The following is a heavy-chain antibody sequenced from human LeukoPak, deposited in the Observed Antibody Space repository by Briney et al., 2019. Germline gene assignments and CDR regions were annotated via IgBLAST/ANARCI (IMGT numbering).Heavy chain of an antibody. J-gene: IGHJ5*02. D-gene: IGHD3-9*01. CDR3: AREGYDYDILTGYPNPNWFDP. V-gene: IGHV4-30-4*01. Sequence: NPSQTLSLTCTVSGGSISSGDYSWSWIRQPPGKGLEWIGYIYYSGSTYYNPSLKSRVTISVDTSKNQFSLKLSSVTAADTAVYYCAREGYDYDILTGYPNPNWFDPWGQGTLVTVSS. CDR2: IYYSGST. CDR1: GGSISSGDYS.